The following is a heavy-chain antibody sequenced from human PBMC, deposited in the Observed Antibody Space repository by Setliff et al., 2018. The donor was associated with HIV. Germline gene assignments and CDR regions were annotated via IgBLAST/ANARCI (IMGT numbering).Heavy chain of an antibody. CDR3: VKDAYSTGKPGIS. J-gene: IGHJ4*02. V-gene: IGHV3-23*05. Sequence: GGSLRLSCAASTFSVSEYAMSWVRQAPGKGLEWVSAVSNTGRRTFYADSVKGRFTISKDNFENVVYLQTNSLRVDDTAVYYCVKDAYSTGKPGISWGQGTQVTVSS. D-gene: IGHD2-8*02. CDR1: TFSVSEYA. CDR2: VSNTGRRT.